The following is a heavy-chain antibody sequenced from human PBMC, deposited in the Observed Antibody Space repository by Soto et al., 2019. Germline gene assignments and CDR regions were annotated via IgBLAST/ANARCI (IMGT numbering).Heavy chain of an antibody. CDR2: ISSSSSYI. D-gene: IGHD1-7*01. CDR3: ARDLKTGTTPWFDP. V-gene: IGHV3-21*01. J-gene: IGHJ5*02. CDR1: GFTFSSYS. Sequence: EVQLVESGGGLVKPGGSLRLSCAASGFTFSSYSMNWVRQAPGKGLEWVSSISSSSSYIYYADSVKGRFTISRDNAKNSLYLQMNSLRAEDTAVYYCARDLKTGTTPWFDPWGQVTLVTVSS.